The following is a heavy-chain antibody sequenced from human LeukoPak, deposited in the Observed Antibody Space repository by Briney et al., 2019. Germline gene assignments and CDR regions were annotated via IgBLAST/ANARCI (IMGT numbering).Heavy chain of an antibody. CDR1: GGSISSGDYY. J-gene: IGHJ4*02. V-gene: IGHV4-30-4*01. CDR3: ARGSWSSSIDY. D-gene: IGHD6-6*01. Sequence: SETLSLTCTVSGGSISSGDYYWSWIRQPPGKGLEYIGYIYYSGSTYYNPSLKSRITISVDTSKNQFSLKLSSVTAADTAVYYCARGSWSSSIDYWGQGTLVTVSS. CDR2: IYYSGST.